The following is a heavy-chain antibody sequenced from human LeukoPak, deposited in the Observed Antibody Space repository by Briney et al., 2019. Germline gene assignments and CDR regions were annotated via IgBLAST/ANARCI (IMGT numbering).Heavy chain of an antibody. D-gene: IGHD6-6*01. J-gene: IGHJ3*01. Sequence: GGSLRLSCAASGFTFSSYSMNWVRQTPGKGLEWVSSISSSSSYIYYADSVKGRFTISRDNAKNSLYLQMNSLRAEDTAVYYCARGSLDAFDVWGQGTMVTVSS. V-gene: IGHV3-21*01. CDR1: GFTFSSYS. CDR2: ISSSSSYI. CDR3: ARGSLDAFDV.